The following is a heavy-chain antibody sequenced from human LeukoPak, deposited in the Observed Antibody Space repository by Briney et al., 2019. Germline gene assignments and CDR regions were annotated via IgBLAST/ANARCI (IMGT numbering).Heavy chain of an antibody. CDR3: VKVSLIIHPFEK. J-gene: IGHJ3*02. V-gene: IGHV3-23*01. CDR2: TNGSGVNT. CDR1: AFTGSYKD. D-gene: IGHD3-3*01. Sequence: GGYLSSNSSASAFTGSYKDWFRLRQAPGKGLEWVSSTNGSGVNTYYADSVKGRFTISRDNSKNTLYLQMNSLRDEDTALYYCVKVSLIIHPFEKWGQGTMVTVSS.